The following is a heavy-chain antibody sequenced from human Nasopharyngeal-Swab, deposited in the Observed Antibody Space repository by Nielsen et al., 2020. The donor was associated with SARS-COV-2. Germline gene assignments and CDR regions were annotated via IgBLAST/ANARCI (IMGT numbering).Heavy chain of an antibody. CDR2: ISSSSSTI. Sequence: GESLKISCAVSGFTFSSYSMNWVRQAPGKGLEWVSYISSSSSTIYYADSVKGRFTISRDNAKNSLYLQMTSVRAEDTAVYYCARVPSIAVAGTLRPYYYYYMDVWGKGTTVTVSS. CDR1: GFTFSSYS. V-gene: IGHV3-48*01. J-gene: IGHJ6*03. D-gene: IGHD6-19*01. CDR3: ARVPSIAVAGTLRPYYYYYMDV.